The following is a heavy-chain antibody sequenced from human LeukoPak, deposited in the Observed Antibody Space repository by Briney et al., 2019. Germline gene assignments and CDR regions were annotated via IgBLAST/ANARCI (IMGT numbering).Heavy chain of an antibody. D-gene: IGHD3-3*01. CDR2: IYYSGST. CDR1: GGSISSSSYY. CDR3: ARHPNYDFWSGYSRVNYFDY. J-gene: IGHJ4*02. V-gene: IGHV4-39*01. Sequence: SETLSLTCTVSGGSISSSSYYWGWIRQPPGKGLEWIGSIYYSGSTYYNPSLKSRVTISVDTSKNQFSLKLSSVTAADTAVYYCARHPNYDFWSGYSRVNYFDYWGQGTLVTVSS.